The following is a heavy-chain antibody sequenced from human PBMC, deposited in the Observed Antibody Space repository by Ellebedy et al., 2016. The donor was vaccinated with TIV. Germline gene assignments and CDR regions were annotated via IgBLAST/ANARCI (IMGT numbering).Heavy chain of an antibody. D-gene: IGHD1-7*01. Sequence: GGSLRLXXAASGFTFNSYSMNWVRQAPGKGLEWVGFIGSKGYGGTTQYAASVKGRFTISRDDSKSIAYLQMNSLKTEDTALYYCTREAANWNYPYYYYNGMDVWGQGTTVTVSS. CDR2: IGSKGYGGTT. J-gene: IGHJ6*02. V-gene: IGHV3-49*04. CDR1: GFTFNSYS. CDR3: TREAANWNYPYYYYNGMDV.